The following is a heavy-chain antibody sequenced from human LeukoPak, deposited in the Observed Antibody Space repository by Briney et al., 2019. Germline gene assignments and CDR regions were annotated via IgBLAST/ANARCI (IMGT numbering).Heavy chain of an antibody. CDR2: INESGDT. Sequence: SDTLSLTCGVYGESFSNYFWTWIRQSPAKGLECVGEINESGDTDYNPSLKRRANISIDTSRSQFSLTLSSVTAADTAMYYCARAVGIAVVPGATEDNYFDPWGQGTQVTVSS. CDR3: ARAVGIAVVPGATEDNYFDP. CDR1: GESFSNYF. V-gene: IGHV4-34*01. D-gene: IGHD2-2*01. J-gene: IGHJ5*02.